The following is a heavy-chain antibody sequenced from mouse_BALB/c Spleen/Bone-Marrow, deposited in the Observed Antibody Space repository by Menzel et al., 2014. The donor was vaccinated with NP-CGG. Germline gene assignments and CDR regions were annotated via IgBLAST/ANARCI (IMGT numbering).Heavy chain of an antibody. CDR2: INPDSSTI. J-gene: IGHJ1*01. CDR3: ARPGYYGYQDV. CDR1: GFHFSRYW. Sequence: EVKVVESGGGLVQPGGSLKLSCAASGFHFSRYWMTWVRQAPGKGLEWIGEINPDSSTINYTPSLKDKFIISRDNAKNALYLQISKVRSEDTALYYCARPGYYGYQDVWGAGTPGTVSS. D-gene: IGHD1-2*01. V-gene: IGHV4-1*02.